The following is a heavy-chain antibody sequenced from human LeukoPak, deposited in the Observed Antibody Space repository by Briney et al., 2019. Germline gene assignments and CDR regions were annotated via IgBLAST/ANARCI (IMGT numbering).Heavy chain of an antibody. V-gene: IGHV3-20*04. D-gene: IGHD4-11*01. J-gene: IGHJ6*03. CDR1: GFTVDDYC. CDR3: ARSGRYYSTSNYYYYYMDV. CDR2: INWNGGST. Sequence: GGSLTLSCAASGFTVDDYCMSWVRQAPGKGLEWVSGINWNGGSTGYADSVKGRFTISRDNAKNSLYLQMNSLRAEDTALYYCARSGRYYSTSNYYYYYMDVWGKGTTVTVSS.